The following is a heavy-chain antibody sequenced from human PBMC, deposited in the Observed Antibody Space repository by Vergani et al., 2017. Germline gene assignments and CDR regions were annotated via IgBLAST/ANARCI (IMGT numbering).Heavy chain of an antibody. Sequence: EVQLLESGGGLVQPGGSLRLSCAASGFTFSSYAMSWVRQAPGKGLEWVSAISGSGGSTYYADSVKGGFTISRDNSKNTLYLQMNSLRAEDTAVYYCAKGADCSGGSCYSLTRWFDPWGQGTLVTVSS. D-gene: IGHD2-15*01. V-gene: IGHV3-23*01. CDR2: ISGSGGST. J-gene: IGHJ5*02. CDR3: AKGADCSGGSCYSLTRWFDP. CDR1: GFTFSSYA.